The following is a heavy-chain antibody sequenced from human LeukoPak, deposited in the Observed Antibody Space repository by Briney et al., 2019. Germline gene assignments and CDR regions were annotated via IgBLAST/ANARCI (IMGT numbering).Heavy chain of an antibody. CDR2: ISAYNGNT. V-gene: IGHV1-18*01. CDR1: GYTFTSYG. D-gene: IGHD3-22*01. CDR3: ARSPDLYDSSGYYFNWFDP. J-gene: IGHJ5*02. Sequence: GASVKVSCKASGYTFTSYGISWVRQAPGQGLEWMGWISAYNGNTNYAQKLQGRVTMTTDTSTRTAYMELRSLRSDDTAVYYCARSPDLYDSSGYYFNWFDPWGQGTLVTVSS.